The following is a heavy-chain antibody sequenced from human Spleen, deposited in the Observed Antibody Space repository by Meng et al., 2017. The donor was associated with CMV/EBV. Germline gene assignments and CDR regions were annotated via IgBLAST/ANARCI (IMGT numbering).Heavy chain of an antibody. V-gene: IGHV1-69*05. CDR1: TFSSYS. D-gene: IGHD3-22*01. J-gene: IGHJ4*02. CDR3: ARETGYYDSSGYSQFDF. Sequence: TFSSYSINWVRQAPGQGLEWMGGIIPIFGTANYAQKFQGRVTFTRDESTSTAYMELSSLRSEDTAVYYCARETGYYDSSGYSQFDFWGQGTLVTVSS. CDR2: IIPIFGTA.